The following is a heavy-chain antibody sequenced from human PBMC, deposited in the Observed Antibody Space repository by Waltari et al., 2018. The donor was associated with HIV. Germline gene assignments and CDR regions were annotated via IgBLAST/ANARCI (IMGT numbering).Heavy chain of an antibody. D-gene: IGHD4-17*01. CDR3: ARALTNFGGF. CDR1: GFPFGSFS. J-gene: IGHJ4*02. CDR2: ISSGSSFI. Sequence: EVQLVESGGDLVKPGGSLRLSVAASGFPFGSFSMNWVRQAPGKGLEWVASISSGSSFIDYADSVKGRFTISRDNAKNSLYLQMKSLRVEDTALYYCARALTNFGGFWGQGTLVTVSS. V-gene: IGHV3-21*01.